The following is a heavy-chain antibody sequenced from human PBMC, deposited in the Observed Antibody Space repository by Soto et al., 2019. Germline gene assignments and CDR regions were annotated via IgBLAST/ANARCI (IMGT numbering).Heavy chain of an antibody. CDR2: IYYSGST. D-gene: IGHD6-13*01. CDR3: ARGGYSSSWYVVSMDV. Sequence: QVQLQESGPGLVKPSETLSLTCTVSGGSISSYYWSWIRQPPGKGLEWIGYIYYSGSTNYNPSLTSLDTISVDTSKNQCSLKLSSVTAADTDVYSCARGGYSSSWYVVSMDVWGQGTTVTVSS. CDR1: GGSISSYY. V-gene: IGHV4-59*01. J-gene: IGHJ6*02.